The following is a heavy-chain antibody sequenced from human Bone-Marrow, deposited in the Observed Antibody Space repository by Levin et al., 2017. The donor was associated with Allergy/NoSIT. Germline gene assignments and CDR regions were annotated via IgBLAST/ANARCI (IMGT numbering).Heavy chain of an antibody. Sequence: PSETLSLTCAASGFTFRNYWMHWVRKAPGKGLVWVSHINSDESNTDYADSVKGRFTISRDNAKNMLYLQMYSLRAEDTGVYYCARLRFSLSRELMEDYYYGMDVWGQGTTVTVSS. D-gene: IGHD3-10*01. CDR2: INSDESNT. V-gene: IGHV3-74*01. CDR3: ARLRFSLSRELMEDYYYGMDV. CDR1: GFTFRNYW. J-gene: IGHJ6*02.